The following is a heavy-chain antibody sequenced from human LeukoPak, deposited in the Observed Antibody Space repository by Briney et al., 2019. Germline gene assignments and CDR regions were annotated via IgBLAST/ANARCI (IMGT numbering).Heavy chain of an antibody. J-gene: IGHJ4*02. V-gene: IGHV4-34*01. Sequence: SETLSLTCAVYGGSFSGYYWSWIRQPPGKGLEWIGEINHSGSTNYNPSLKSRVTISVDTSKNQFSLKLSSVTAADTAVYYCARSGSGMGFMFGGVINYWGQRTLDTVSS. CDR1: GGSFSGYY. CDR3: ARSGSGMGFMFGGVINY. CDR2: INHSGST. D-gene: IGHD3-16*01.